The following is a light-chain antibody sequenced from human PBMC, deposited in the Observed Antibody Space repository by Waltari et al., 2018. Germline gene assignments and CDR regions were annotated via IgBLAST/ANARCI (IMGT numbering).Light chain of an antibody. CDR2: EDD. CDR1: SGSIGRNY. V-gene: IGLV6-57*04. Sequence: FLLTQPPSVSESPGKTVTIPCTRNSGSIGRNYVHWYHQRPGGAPSIVIFEDDQRPSGVPDRFSGSIDSASNSASLTLSGLEIEDEGDYYCQSYDGGIWVFGGGTRLTVL. J-gene: IGLJ3*02. CDR3: QSYDGGIWV.